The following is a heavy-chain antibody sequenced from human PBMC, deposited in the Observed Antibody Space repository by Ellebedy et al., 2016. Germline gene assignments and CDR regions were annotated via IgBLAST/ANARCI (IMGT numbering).Heavy chain of an antibody. D-gene: IGHD6-19*01. V-gene: IGHV1-24*01. CDR1: GYTLTELS. Sequence: ASVKVSCKVSGYTLTELSMHWVRQAPGKGLEWMGGFDPEDGETIYAQKFQGRVTITRDTSASTAYMELSSLRSEDTAVYYCARHGGYSSGWLDYWGQGTLVTVSS. CDR3: ARHGGYSSGWLDY. CDR2: FDPEDGET. J-gene: IGHJ4*02.